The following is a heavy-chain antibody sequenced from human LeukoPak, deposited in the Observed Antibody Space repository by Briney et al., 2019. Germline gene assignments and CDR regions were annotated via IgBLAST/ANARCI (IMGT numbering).Heavy chain of an antibody. D-gene: IGHD6-13*01. CDR2: IYYSGST. V-gene: IGHV4-59*08. J-gene: IGHJ4*02. CDR1: GGSINTYY. CDR3: ARHGERYSSSWPFDY. Sequence: SETLSLTCTVSGGSINTYYWSWIRQPPGKGLEWIGYIYYSGSTNYNPSLKSRVTISLDTSKSQFSLKLSSVTAADTAVYYCARHGERYSSSWPFDYWGQGTLVTVSS.